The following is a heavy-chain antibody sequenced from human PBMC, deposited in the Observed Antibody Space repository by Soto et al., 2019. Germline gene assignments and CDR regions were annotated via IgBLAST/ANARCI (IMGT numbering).Heavy chain of an antibody. V-gene: IGHV4-59*01. D-gene: IGHD6-19*01. J-gene: IGHJ4*02. Sequence: QVQLQESGPGLVKPSETMSLTCTASGASISRYYWNWIRQSPGKGLEWIGHIYNGESTKYNPSLKSRGTITVDRSKNQLSLKLSSVTAADTAVYYCAQTTGWPGFDYWGQGTLVTVSS. CDR1: GASISRYY. CDR3: AQTTGWPGFDY. CDR2: IYNGEST.